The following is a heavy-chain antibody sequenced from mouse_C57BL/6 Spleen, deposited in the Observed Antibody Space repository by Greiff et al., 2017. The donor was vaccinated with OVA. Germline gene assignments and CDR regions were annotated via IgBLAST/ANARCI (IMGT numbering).Heavy chain of an antibody. J-gene: IGHJ4*01. CDR2: IYPGDGGT. Sequence: QVQLQQSGPELVKPGASVKISCKASGYAFSSSWMNWVKQRPGQGLEWIGRIYPGDGGTTYNGKFKGKATLTADNSSSTAYMQLSSLTSEYDAVYSCARRDYGSSPLDDWGQGTSVTVSS. CDR1: GYAFSSSW. D-gene: IGHD1-1*01. V-gene: IGHV1-82*01. CDR3: ARRDYGSSPLDD.